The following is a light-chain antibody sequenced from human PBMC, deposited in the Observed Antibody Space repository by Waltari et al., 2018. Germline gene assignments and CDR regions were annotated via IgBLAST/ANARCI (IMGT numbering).Light chain of an antibody. V-gene: IGLV2-18*01. CDR3: SLYTSSSLWV. CDR2: EVS. CDR1: SSDVGSYNR. Sequence: QSALTQPHSVSGSPGQSVTISCTGTSSDVGSYNRVSWYQQPPGTAPKLMIYEVSNRPSGVPDRFSGSKSGNTASLTISGLQAEDEADYYCSLYTSSSLWVFGGGTKLTVL. J-gene: IGLJ3*02.